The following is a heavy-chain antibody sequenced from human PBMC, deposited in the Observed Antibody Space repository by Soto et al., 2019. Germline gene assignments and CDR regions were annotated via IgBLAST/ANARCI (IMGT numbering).Heavy chain of an antibody. CDR3: ASATSIAVAGKET. Sequence: QVQLVQSGGEVKKPGASVKVSCKASGDTVTKYGISWVRQAPGQGLEWLGWISFYNGHTNYALKFQDRITFTTDTSTCTASMELRSLTSDDTAVYYCASATSIAVAGKETWGQGTLVTVSS. CDR1: GDTVTKYG. D-gene: IGHD6-19*01. V-gene: IGHV1-18*01. J-gene: IGHJ4*02. CDR2: ISFYNGHT.